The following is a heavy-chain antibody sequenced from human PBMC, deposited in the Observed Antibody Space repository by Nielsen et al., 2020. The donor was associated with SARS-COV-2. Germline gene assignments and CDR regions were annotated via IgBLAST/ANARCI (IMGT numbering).Heavy chain of an antibody. V-gene: IGHV3-9*01. CDR2: ISWNSGSI. Sequence: SLKISCAASGFTFDDYAMHWVRQAPGKGLEWVSGISWNSGSIGYADSVKGRSTISRDNAKNSLYLQMNSLRAEDTAVYYCARGPHYYDSSGYEDYWGQGTLVTVSS. CDR1: GFTFDDYA. D-gene: IGHD3-22*01. J-gene: IGHJ4*02. CDR3: ARGPHYYDSSGYEDY.